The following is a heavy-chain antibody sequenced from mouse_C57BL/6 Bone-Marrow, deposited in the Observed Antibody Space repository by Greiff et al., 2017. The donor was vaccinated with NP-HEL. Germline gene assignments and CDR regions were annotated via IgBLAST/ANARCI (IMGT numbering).Heavy chain of an antibody. Sequence: QVQLKESGAELVKPGASVKMSCKASGYTFTTYPIEWMQQNPGKSLEWIGNFHPYNDDTKYTEKFKGKATLTVEKSSSTVYLELSRLTSDDSAVYYCARQYYVSSLDYWGQGTTLTVSS. D-gene: IGHD1-1*01. J-gene: IGHJ2*01. V-gene: IGHV1-47*01. CDR3: ARQYYVSSLDY. CDR2: FHPYNDDT. CDR1: GYTFTTYP.